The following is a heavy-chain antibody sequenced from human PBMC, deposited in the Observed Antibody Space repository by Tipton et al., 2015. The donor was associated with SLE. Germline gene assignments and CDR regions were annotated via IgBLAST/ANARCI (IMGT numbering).Heavy chain of an antibody. CDR3: ARGIAARPRYYYYYGMDV. CDR2: IYTSGST. D-gene: IGHD6-6*01. Sequence: TLSLTCTVSGGSISSYYWSWIRQPPGKGLEWIGYIYTSGSTYYNPSLKSRVTISVDTSKNLFSLKLSSVTAADTAVYYCARGIAARPRYYYYYGMDVWGQGTTVTVSS. V-gene: IGHV4-4*08. J-gene: IGHJ6*02. CDR1: GGSISSYY.